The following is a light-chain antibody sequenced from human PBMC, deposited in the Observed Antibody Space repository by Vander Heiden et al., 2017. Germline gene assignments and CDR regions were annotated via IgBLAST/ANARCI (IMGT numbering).Light chain of an antibody. CDR2: AAS. Sequence: DIQMTQSPSSLSASIGDRVTITCRASQSISNYLNWYQQKPGKAPKLLIYAASSLQRGVKSRFSGSGDGTDVTLTISSRQPEDFESYYCQQSYSNLEVWTFGQGTKVEIK. V-gene: IGKV1-39*01. J-gene: IGKJ1*01. CDR1: QSISNY. CDR3: QQSYSNLEVWT.